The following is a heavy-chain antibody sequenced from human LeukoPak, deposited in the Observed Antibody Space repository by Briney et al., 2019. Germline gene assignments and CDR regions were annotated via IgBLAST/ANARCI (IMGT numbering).Heavy chain of an antibody. CDR2: INPNSGGT. CDR3: AREVGSCSSTSCYNWFDP. D-gene: IGHD2-2*01. Sequence: ASVKVSCKASGDTFTGYYMHWVRQAPGQGLEWMGWINPNSGGTNYAQKFQGRVTMTRDTSISTAYMELSRLRSDDTAVYYCAREVGSCSSTSCYNWFDPWGQGTLVTVSS. V-gene: IGHV1-2*02. CDR1: GDTFTGYY. J-gene: IGHJ5*02.